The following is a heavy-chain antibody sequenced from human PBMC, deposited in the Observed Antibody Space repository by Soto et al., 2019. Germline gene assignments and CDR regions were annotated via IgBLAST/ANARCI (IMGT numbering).Heavy chain of an antibody. Sequence: PGRSLRLSCAASGFTFSSYAMSWVRQAPGKGLEWVSAISGSGGSTYYADSVKGRFTISRDNSKNTLYLQMNSLRAEDTAVYYCAKFYRKGPWYYCGMDVWGQGTTVTVSS. CDR1: GFTFSSYA. CDR2: ISGSGGST. D-gene: IGHD3-16*02. V-gene: IGHV3-23*01. J-gene: IGHJ6*02. CDR3: AKFYRKGPWYYCGMDV.